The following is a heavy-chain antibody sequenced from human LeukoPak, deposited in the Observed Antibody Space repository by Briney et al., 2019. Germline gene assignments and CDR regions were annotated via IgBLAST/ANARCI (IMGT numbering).Heavy chain of an antibody. CDR1: GFTFSSYE. V-gene: IGHV3-21*01. D-gene: IGHD5-24*01. CDR2: ISSSSSYI. J-gene: IGHJ6*03. Sequence: GGSLRLSCAASGFTFSSYEMNWVRQAPGKGLEWVSSISSSSSYIYYADSVKGRFTISRDNAKNSLYLQMNSLRAEDTAVYYCANVEMATITSRPYYYYYYMDVWGKGTTVTVSS. CDR3: ANVEMATITSRPYYYYYYMDV.